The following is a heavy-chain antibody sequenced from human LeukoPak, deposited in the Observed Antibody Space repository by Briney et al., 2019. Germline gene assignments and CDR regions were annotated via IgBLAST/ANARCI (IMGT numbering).Heavy chain of an antibody. Sequence: SETLSLTCTVSGGSTSSYYWSWIRQPPGKGLEWIGRIYTSGIISGNTNYNPSLESRVTMSVDMSKNQFSLKLSSVTAADTAVYYCARADLIHDYVAFDIWGQGTMVTVSS. J-gene: IGHJ3*02. CDR1: GGSTSSYY. V-gene: IGHV4-4*07. CDR3: ARADLIHDYVAFDI. D-gene: IGHD4-17*01. CDR2: IYTSGIISGNT.